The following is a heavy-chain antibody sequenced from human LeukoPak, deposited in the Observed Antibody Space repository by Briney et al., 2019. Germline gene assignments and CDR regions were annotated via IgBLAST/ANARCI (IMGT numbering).Heavy chain of an antibody. CDR3: ARSSTGSYFDY. J-gene: IGHJ4*02. D-gene: IGHD2-2*01. CDR1: GGSISSYY. Sequence: SETLSLTCTVSGGSISSYYWSWIRQPPGKGLEWIGYIYYSGRTNYNPSLKSRVTISVDTSKNQFSLKLSSVTAADTAVYYCARSSTGSYFDYWGQGTLVTVSS. V-gene: IGHV4-59*01. CDR2: IYYSGRT.